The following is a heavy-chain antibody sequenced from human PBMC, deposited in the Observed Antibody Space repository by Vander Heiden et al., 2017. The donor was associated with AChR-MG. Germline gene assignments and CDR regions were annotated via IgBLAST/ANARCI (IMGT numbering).Heavy chain of an antibody. D-gene: IGHD1-26*01. J-gene: IGHJ4*02. CDR3: ARTSGSYLFFDY. V-gene: IGHV3-66*01. CDR1: GFTVSSDY. Sequence: EVQLVESGGGLVQPGGSLRPPCAAPGFTVSSDYMSWVRQAPGKGLEWVSVIYSGGATYYADSVMGRFTISRDNSKNTLFLQMNSLRAEDTAVYYCARTSGSYLFFDYWGQGTLVTVSS. CDR2: IYSGGAT.